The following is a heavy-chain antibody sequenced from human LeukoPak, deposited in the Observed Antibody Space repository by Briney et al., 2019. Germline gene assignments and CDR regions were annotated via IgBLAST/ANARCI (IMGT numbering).Heavy chain of an antibody. CDR3: AKLRGYPWYFDV. CDR2: INDGGGST. D-gene: IGHD2-15*01. V-gene: IGHV3-23*01. J-gene: IGHJ2*01. Sequence: GGFLRLSCAASGFTFSDYAMSWIRQAPGKGLAWVSSINDGGGSTYYADSVKGRFTISRDNSKNTLYLLMNSLSAEDTAIYYCAKLRGYPWYFDVWGRGTLATISS. CDR1: GFTFSDYA.